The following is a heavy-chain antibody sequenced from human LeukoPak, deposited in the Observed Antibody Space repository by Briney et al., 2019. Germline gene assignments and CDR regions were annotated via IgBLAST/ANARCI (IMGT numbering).Heavy chain of an antibody. J-gene: IGHJ4*02. Sequence: SETLSLTCTVSGGSISSSSYYWGWIRQPPGKGLEWIGSIYYSGSPYYNPSLKSRVTISVDTSKNQFSLKLSSVTAADTAVYYCARQARRPTPYYFDYWGQGTLVTVSS. CDR2: IYYSGSP. CDR3: ARQARRPTPYYFDY. CDR1: GGSISSSSYY. V-gene: IGHV4-39*01.